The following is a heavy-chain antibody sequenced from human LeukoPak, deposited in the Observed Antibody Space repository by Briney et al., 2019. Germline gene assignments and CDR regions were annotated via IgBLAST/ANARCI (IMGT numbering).Heavy chain of an antibody. Sequence: GASVKVSCKASGGTFSSYAISWVRQAPGQGLEWMGGIIPIFGTANYAQKFQGRVTITADESTSTAYMGLSSLRSEDTAVYYCASATLRCSGGSCYEMDVWGKGTTVTVSS. CDR1: GGTFSSYA. CDR3: ASATLRCSGGSCYEMDV. D-gene: IGHD2-15*01. J-gene: IGHJ6*04. V-gene: IGHV1-69*01. CDR2: IIPIFGTA.